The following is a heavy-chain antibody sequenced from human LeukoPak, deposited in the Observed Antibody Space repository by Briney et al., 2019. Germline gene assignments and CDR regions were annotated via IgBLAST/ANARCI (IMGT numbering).Heavy chain of an antibody. V-gene: IGHV3-48*03. J-gene: IGHJ6*04. CDR3: ARRLPYYGMDV. Sequence: GRSLRLSCAASGFTFRTYEMSWVRQAPGKGLEWVSNIGRRGISTWYADPVKGRFTISRDNAKNSLCLQMNSLTVEDTAVYYCARRLPYYGMDVWGKGTTVTVSS. CDR1: GFTFRTYE. CDR2: IGRRGIST.